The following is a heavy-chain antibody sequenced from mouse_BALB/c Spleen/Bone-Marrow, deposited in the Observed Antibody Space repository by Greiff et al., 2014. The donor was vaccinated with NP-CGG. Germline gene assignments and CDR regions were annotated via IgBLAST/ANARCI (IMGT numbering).Heavy chain of an antibody. V-gene: IGHV14-3*02. J-gene: IGHJ2*01. CDR1: GFNIKDTY. CDR2: IVPANGNT. CDR3: VRYLYGNYFDY. D-gene: IGHD2-10*02. Sequence: VQLQQPGAELVKPGASVKLPCTASGFNIKDTYMHWVKQRPEQGLEWIGRIVPANGNTKYDPKFQGKATITADTSSNTAYLQLTSLTSEDTAVYYCVRYLYGNYFDYWGQGTTLTVSS.